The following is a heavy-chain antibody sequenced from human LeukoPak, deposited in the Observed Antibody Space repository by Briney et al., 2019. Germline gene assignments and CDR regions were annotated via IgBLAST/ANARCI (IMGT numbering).Heavy chain of an antibody. D-gene: IGHD6-13*01. V-gene: IGHV3-9*01. Sequence: GGSLRLSCAASGFTFSDYYMNWIRQAPGKGLEWVSGISWNSGNIGYADSVKGRFTISRDNAKNSLYLQMNSLRAEDTALYYCAKDMSKGAAGAFDIWGQGTMVTVSA. CDR1: GFTFSDYY. CDR3: AKDMSKGAAGAFDI. CDR2: ISWNSGNI. J-gene: IGHJ3*02.